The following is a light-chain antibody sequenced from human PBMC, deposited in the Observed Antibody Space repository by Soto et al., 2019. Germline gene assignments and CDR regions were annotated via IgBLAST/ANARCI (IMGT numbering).Light chain of an antibody. J-gene: IGKJ2*01. CDR2: GAS. V-gene: IGKV3-20*01. CDR3: HQYGSSPRT. Sequence: EIVLTQSPGTLSLSPGERVTLSCRASQSVSSNYLAWYQQKPGQAPRLLIYGASSRATGIPDRFSGSGSGTDFTLTITRLEPEDFAVYYCHQYGSSPRTFGQGTKPEIK. CDR1: QSVSSNY.